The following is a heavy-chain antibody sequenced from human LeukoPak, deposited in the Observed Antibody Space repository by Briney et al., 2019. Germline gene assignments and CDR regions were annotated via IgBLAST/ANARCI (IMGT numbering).Heavy chain of an antibody. Sequence: SETLSLTCTVSGDSISTFYWNWIRQPPGKGLEWIGHIYYSGSTNYNPSLKSRVTMSVDTSKNQFSLKLSSLTAADTAVYYCARVTYSSSSISLDAFDIWGQGTMVTVSS. V-gene: IGHV4-59*12. J-gene: IGHJ3*02. D-gene: IGHD6-6*01. CDR3: ARVTYSSSSISLDAFDI. CDR2: IYYSGST. CDR1: GDSISTFY.